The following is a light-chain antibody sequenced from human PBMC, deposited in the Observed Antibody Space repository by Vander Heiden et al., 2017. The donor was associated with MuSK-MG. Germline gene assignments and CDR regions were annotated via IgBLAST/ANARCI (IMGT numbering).Light chain of an antibody. Sequence: EIVMTQSPATLAVSPGERVTLSCRASQSVFSNLAWYQQKPGQAPRLLIYGASTRATGNPARFSGSGYGTDFTLTISSRRSEDFAVYYCQQYNNWPPYTFGQGTKLEIK. J-gene: IGKJ2*01. CDR1: QSVFSN. V-gene: IGKV3-15*01. CDR2: GAS. CDR3: QQYNNWPPYT.